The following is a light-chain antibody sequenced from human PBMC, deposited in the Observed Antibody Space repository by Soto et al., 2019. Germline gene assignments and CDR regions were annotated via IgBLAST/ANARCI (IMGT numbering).Light chain of an antibody. J-gene: IGLJ2*01. CDR2: QHS. V-gene: IGLV3-1*01. Sequence: SYELTQPPSVSGSPGQTANITCSGDKLGDKYACWYQQRPGQSPELVIYQHSKRPSGIPERFSGSNSGNTATLTISGTQDIDEAAYYCQAWDSSTANVVFGGGTKLTVL. CDR3: QAWDSSTANVV. CDR1: KLGDKY.